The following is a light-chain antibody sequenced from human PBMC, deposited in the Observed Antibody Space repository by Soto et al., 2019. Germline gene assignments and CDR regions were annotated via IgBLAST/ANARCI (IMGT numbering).Light chain of an antibody. J-gene: IGLJ7*01. CDR1: SSDVGSHNL. V-gene: IGLV2-23*02. CDR3: GSYGGSRSV. Sequence: QSALTQPASVSGSPGQSITISCTGTSSDVGSHNLVSWYQQHPGQAPKLMIYEVSKRPLGVSTRFSASKSGNTASLTISGLQAEDDADYYCGSYGGSRSVFGGGTQLTVL. CDR2: EVS.